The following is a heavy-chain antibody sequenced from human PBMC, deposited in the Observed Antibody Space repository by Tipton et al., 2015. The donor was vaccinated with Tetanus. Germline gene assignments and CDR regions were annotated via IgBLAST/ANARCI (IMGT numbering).Heavy chain of an antibody. CDR3: ARPQGPITIFGVVIFEGIQDYYYYGMDV. D-gene: IGHD3-3*01. Sequence: QLVQSGAEVKKPGSSVKVSCKASGGTFSSYAISWVRQAPGQGLEWMGGIIPIFGTANYAQKFQGRVTITADESTSTAYMELSSLGSEDTAVYYCARPQGPITIFGVVIFEGIQDYYYYGMDVWGQGTTVTVSS. V-gene: IGHV1-69*01. J-gene: IGHJ6*02. CDR2: IIPIFGTA. CDR1: GGTFSSYA.